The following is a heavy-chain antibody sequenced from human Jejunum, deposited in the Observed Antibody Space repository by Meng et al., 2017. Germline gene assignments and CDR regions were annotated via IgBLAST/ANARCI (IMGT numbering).Heavy chain of an antibody. Sequence: GGSLRLSCAASGFTLSGYWMNWIRQAPGKGLEWVANINPDGRYELYVDSVKGRFTISRDNVKNSLDLQMNSLGVQDTAMYYCVRNGGSGDYWGQGTLVTVSS. D-gene: IGHD3-10*01. CDR1: GFTLSGYW. CDR3: VRNGGSGDY. J-gene: IGHJ4*02. V-gene: IGHV3-7*01. CDR2: INPDGRYE.